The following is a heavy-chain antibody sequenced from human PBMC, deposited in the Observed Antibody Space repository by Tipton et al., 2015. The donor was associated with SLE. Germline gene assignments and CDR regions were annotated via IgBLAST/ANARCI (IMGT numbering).Heavy chain of an antibody. V-gene: IGHV4-39*07. Sequence: PGLVKPSETLSLTCTVSGGSISSSSYYWGWIRQPPGKGLEWIGSIYYSGSTKYNPSLKSRVTISVDTSKNQFSLKLSSVTAADTAVYYCARGAGGADYWGQGTLVTVSS. CDR1: GGSISSSSYY. CDR2: IYYSGST. D-gene: IGHD3-10*01. CDR3: ARGAGGADY. J-gene: IGHJ4*02.